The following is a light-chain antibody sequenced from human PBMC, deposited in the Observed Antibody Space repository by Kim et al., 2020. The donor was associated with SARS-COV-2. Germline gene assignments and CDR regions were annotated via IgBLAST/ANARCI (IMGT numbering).Light chain of an antibody. CDR2: SNN. V-gene: IGLV1-47*02. CDR3: ASWDDNLRV. CDR1: SSNIGNNY. Sequence: QSVLTQPPSASGTPGQRVTISCSGSSSNIGNNYVHWYQQVPGTAPKLLIYSNNQRPSGVPDRFSGSKSGTSASLAISGLQSEDEADYYCASWDDNLRVFGGGTKLTVL. J-gene: IGLJ3*02.